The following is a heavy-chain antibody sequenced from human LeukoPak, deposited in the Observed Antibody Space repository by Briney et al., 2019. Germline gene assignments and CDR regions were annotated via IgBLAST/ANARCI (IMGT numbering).Heavy chain of an antibody. CDR3: ARGSVAARSLARFDY. CDR2: TYYRSKWYN. D-gene: IGHD6-6*01. V-gene: IGHV6-1*01. CDR1: GDSVSSNSAA. J-gene: IGHJ4*02. Sequence: SQTLSLTCATSGDSVSSNSAAWNWIRQSPSRGLEWLGRTYYRSKWYNDYAVSVKSRITINPDTSKNQFSLQLNSVTPEDTAVYYCARGSVAARSLARFDYWGQGTLVTVSS.